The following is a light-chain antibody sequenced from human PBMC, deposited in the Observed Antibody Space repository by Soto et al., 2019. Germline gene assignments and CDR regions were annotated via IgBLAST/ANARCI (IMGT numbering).Light chain of an antibody. CDR3: QQYDTWPLT. V-gene: IGKV3-15*01. Sequence: EIVMTQSPATLSVSPGERVTLSCRASQSVGSNLAWYQQKPGLAPRVLIYDASTRATVIPARFSGSGSGTEFTLTISSLQSEDFAVYYCQQYDTWPLTFGGGTKVEIK. CDR2: DAS. J-gene: IGKJ4*01. CDR1: QSVGSN.